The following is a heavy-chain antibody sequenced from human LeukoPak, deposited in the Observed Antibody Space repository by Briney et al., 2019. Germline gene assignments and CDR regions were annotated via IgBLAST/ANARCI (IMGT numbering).Heavy chain of an antibody. Sequence: SETLSLTCTVSGGSISSGSYYWSWIRQPAGKGLEWIGRICTSGSTNYNPSLKSRVTISVDTSKNQFSLKLSSVTAADTAVYYCAKGYSSGWTSNWFDPWGQGTLVTVSS. J-gene: IGHJ5*02. CDR2: ICTSGST. CDR3: AKGYSSGWTSNWFDP. D-gene: IGHD6-19*01. V-gene: IGHV4-61*02. CDR1: GGSISSGSYY.